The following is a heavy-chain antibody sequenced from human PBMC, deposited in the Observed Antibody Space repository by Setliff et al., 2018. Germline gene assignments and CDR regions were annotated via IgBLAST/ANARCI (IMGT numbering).Heavy chain of an antibody. CDR3: ARDGAYCSGGSCYSFDY. Sequence: SVKVSCKASGGMSGTYSISWVRQAPGQGLEWMGAIIPIFGTPNYAQKFQDRVAITAGVSTSTAYMELSSLRSDDTAVYYCARDGAYCSGGSCYSFDYWGQGTQVTVSS. CDR2: IIPIFGTP. V-gene: IGHV1-69*13. CDR1: GGMSGTYS. D-gene: IGHD2-15*01. J-gene: IGHJ4*02.